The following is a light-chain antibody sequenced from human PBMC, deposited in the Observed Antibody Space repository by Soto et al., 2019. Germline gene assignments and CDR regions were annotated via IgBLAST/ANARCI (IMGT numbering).Light chain of an antibody. V-gene: IGKV3-20*01. CDR3: QQYGASPPWT. J-gene: IGKJ1*01. CDR2: AAS. Sequence: ELVLTQSPGTLSLSPGERATLSCRASQSVRSNYLAWYQQKPGQAPRLLIYAASSRATGIPDSFSGSGSGTDFTLTINSLEPEDFAVYYCQQYGASPPWTFGLGTKVEIK. CDR1: QSVRSNY.